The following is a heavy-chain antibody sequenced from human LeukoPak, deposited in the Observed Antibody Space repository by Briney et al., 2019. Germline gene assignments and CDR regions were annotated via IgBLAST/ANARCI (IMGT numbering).Heavy chain of an antibody. D-gene: IGHD6-19*01. CDR3: ARDIGSGSGWREPRN. Sequence: ASVKVSCKASGYTFTGYYMHWVRQAPGQGLEWMGWISAYNGNTNYAQKLQGRLTMTTDTSTSTAYMELRSLRSDDTAVYYCARDIGSGSGWREPRNWGQGTLVTVSS. V-gene: IGHV1-18*04. CDR2: ISAYNGNT. CDR1: GYTFTGYY. J-gene: IGHJ4*02.